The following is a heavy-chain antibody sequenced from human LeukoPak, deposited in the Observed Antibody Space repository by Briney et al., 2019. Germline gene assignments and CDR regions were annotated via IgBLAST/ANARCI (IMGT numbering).Heavy chain of an antibody. V-gene: IGHV1-69*04. CDR3: ASGPYRRTFYFDY. CDR2: IIPILDIT. CDR1: GGTFSIYA. Sequence: SVKVSCKASGGTFSIYAISWVRQAPGQGLEWMGRIIPILDITNYAQKFQGRVTIIADKSTSTAYMEMSSLRSEDTAVYYCASGPYRRTFYFDYWGQGTLVTVSS. D-gene: IGHD3-16*02. J-gene: IGHJ4*02.